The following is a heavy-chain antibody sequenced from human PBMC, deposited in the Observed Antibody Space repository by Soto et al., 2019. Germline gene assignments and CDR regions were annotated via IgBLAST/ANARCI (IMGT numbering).Heavy chain of an antibody. D-gene: IGHD6-13*01. CDR1: GFTVTSYA. CDR3: AKGYSSSWYEIDY. V-gene: IGHV3-30-3*01. CDR2: ISYDGSNK. Sequence: QVQLVESGGGVVQPGRSLRLSCAASGFTVTSYAMHWVRQAPGKGLEWVAVISYDGSNKHYADSVKGRFTISRDKSKNTLALQMNSLRDEDTAVYYCAKGYSSSWYEIDYWGQGTLVTVSS. J-gene: IGHJ4*02.